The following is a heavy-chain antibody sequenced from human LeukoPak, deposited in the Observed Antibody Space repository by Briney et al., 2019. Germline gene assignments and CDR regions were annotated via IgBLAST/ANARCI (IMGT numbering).Heavy chain of an antibody. D-gene: IGHD6-6*01. CDR3: ARDRQLADAFDI. Sequence: KPSETLSLTCTVSGGSISSYYLRWIRQPPGKGLEWIGYIYYSGSTNYNPSLKSRVTISVDTSKNQFSLKLSSVTAADTAVYYCARDRQLADAFDIWGQGTMVTVSS. CDR1: GGSISSYY. J-gene: IGHJ3*02. V-gene: IGHV4-59*01. CDR2: IYYSGST.